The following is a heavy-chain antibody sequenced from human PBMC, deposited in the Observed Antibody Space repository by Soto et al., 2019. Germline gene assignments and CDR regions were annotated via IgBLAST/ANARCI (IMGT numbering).Heavy chain of an antibody. V-gene: IGHV3-30-3*01. D-gene: IGHD3-3*01. CDR1: GFTFSSYA. CDR2: ISYDGSNK. CDR3: ATDDFWSGSYNY. J-gene: IGHJ4*02. Sequence: GGSLRLSCAASGFTFSSYAMHWVRQAPGKGLEWVAVISYDGSNKYYADSVKGRFTISRDNSKNTLYLQMNSLRAEDTAVYYCATDDFWSGSYNYWGQGPMDTVST.